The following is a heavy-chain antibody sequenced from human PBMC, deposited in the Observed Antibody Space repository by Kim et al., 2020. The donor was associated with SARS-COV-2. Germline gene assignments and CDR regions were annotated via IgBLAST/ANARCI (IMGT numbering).Heavy chain of an antibody. CDR3: ARGRDNVEMATINDY. J-gene: IGHJ4*02. D-gene: IGHD5-12*01. Sequence: PSLKSRVTISVDTSKNQFSLKLSSVTAADTAVYYCARGRDNVEMATINDYWGQGTLVTVSS. V-gene: IGHV4-34*01.